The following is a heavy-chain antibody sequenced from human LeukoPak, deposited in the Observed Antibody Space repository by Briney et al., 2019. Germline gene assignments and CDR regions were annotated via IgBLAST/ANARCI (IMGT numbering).Heavy chain of an antibody. CDR1: GGSISSYY. Sequence: SETLSLTCTVSGGSISSYYWSWIRQPAGKGLEWIGRIYTSGSTNYNPSLKSRVTMSVDTSKNQFSLKLSSATAADTAVYYCARGPGDWLTNYYYYMDVWGKGTTVTISS. D-gene: IGHD3-9*01. V-gene: IGHV4-4*07. CDR3: ARGPGDWLTNYYYYMDV. CDR2: IYTSGST. J-gene: IGHJ6*03.